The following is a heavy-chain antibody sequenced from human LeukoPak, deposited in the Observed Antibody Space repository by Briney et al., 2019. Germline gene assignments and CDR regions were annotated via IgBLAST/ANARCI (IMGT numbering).Heavy chain of an antibody. J-gene: IGHJ4*02. CDR3: AKDHSSGWYWEYPKDVDC. CDR2: ISGSGGST. Sequence: PGGSLRLSCAASGFTFSSYAMSWVRQAPGKGLEWVSAISGSGGSTYYADSVKGRFTISRDNSKNTLYLRMNSLRAEDTAVYYCAKDHSSGWYWEYPKDVDCWGQGTLVTVSS. CDR1: GFTFSSYA. V-gene: IGHV3-23*01. D-gene: IGHD6-19*01.